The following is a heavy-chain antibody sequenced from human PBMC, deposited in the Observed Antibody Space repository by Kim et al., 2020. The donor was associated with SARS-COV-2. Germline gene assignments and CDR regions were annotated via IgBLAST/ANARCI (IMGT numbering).Heavy chain of an antibody. CDR3: AKSVGGAAAFDY. V-gene: IGHV3-23*01. D-gene: IGHD6-13*01. CDR2: T. Sequence: TYYADCVKGRITISRDNSKSTLFLEMRGLRAEDTAVYYCAKSVGGAAAFDYWGQGTQVTVSS. J-gene: IGHJ4*02.